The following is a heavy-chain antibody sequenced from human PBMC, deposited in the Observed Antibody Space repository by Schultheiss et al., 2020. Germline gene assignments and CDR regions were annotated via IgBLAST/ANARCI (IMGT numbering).Heavy chain of an antibody. J-gene: IGHJ3*02. CDR1: GFTFSSYA. V-gene: IGHV3-23*01. CDR3: AKDLSDYGDYPNAFDI. CDR2: ISGSGGST. Sequence: GGSLRVSCAASGFTFSSYAMSWVRQAPGKGLEWVSAISGSGGSTYYADSVKGRFTISRDNSKNTLYLQMNSLRAEDTAVYYCAKDLSDYGDYPNAFDIWGQGTMVTVSS. D-gene: IGHD4-17*01.